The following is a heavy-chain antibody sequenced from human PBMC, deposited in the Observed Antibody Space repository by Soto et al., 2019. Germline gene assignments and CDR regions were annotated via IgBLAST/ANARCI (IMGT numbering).Heavy chain of an antibody. CDR3: ARAKRMTTVTTAFDY. Sequence: SETLSLTCAVYGGSFSGYYWSWIRQPPGKGLEWIGEINHSGSTNYNPSLKSRVTISVDTSKNQFSPKLSSVTAADTAVYYCARAKRMTTVTTAFDYWGQGTLVTVS. CDR1: GGSFSGYY. D-gene: IGHD4-17*01. J-gene: IGHJ4*02. CDR2: INHSGST. V-gene: IGHV4-34*01.